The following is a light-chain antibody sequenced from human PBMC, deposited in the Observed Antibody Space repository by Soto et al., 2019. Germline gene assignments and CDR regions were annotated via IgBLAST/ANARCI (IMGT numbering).Light chain of an antibody. Sequence: QTVVTQEPAFSVSPGGTVTLTCGLSSGSVSTSYYPSWYQQIPGQTPRTLIYNTNSRSSRVPDRFSGSILGNKAALTITGARADDESDYYCVLYMGSGSVVFGGGTKLTVL. CDR2: NTN. CDR1: SGSVSTSYY. J-gene: IGLJ2*01. V-gene: IGLV8-61*01. CDR3: VLYMGSGSVV.